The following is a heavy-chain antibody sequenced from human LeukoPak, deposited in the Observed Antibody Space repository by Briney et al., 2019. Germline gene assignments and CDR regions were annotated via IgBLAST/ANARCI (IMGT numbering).Heavy chain of an antibody. J-gene: IGHJ4*02. CDR2: IYTSGYT. CDR3: ASSSGTYYAYYYFDY. D-gene: IGHD1-26*01. V-gene: IGHV4-61*02. Sequence: TSETLSLTCTVSGDSINSGSYYWSWIRQPAGKGLEWIGRIYTSGYTNYNPSLKSRVTISIDTSKNQFSLKLSSVTAADTAVYYCASSSGTYYAYYYFDYWGQGTLVTVSS. CDR1: GDSINSGSYY.